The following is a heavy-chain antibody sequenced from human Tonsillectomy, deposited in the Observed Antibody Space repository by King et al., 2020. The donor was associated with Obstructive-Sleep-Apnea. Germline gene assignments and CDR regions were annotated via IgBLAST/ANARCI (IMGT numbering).Heavy chain of an antibody. V-gene: IGHV3-30*18. D-gene: IGHD3-10*01. Sequence: VQLVESGGGVVQPGRSLRLSCAASGFTFNNYGMHWVRQAPGKGLEWVAVISYDGSDKYYADSVKGRFTISRDNSKNTLYLQMISLRAEETAVYYCAKARRYGSGTYYYAMDVWGQGTTVTVSS. CDR3: AKARRYGSGTYYYAMDV. CDR2: ISYDGSDK. J-gene: IGHJ6*02. CDR1: GFTFNNYG.